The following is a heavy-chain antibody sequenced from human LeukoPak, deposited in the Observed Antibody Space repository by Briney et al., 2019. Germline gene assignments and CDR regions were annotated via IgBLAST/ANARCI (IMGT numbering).Heavy chain of an antibody. D-gene: IGHD6-19*01. Sequence: PGGSLRLSCAASGFTFSSYWMSWVRQAPGKGLEWVANIKQDGSEKSYVDSVKGRFTISRDNTKNSLYLQMNSLRAEDTAVYFCAREWAGPSFDYWGQGTLVTLSS. CDR1: GFTFSSYW. J-gene: IGHJ4*02. CDR2: IKQDGSEK. CDR3: AREWAGPSFDY. V-gene: IGHV3-7*01.